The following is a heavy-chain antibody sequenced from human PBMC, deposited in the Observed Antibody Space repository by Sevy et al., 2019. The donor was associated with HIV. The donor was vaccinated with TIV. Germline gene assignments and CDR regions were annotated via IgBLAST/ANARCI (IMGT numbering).Heavy chain of an antibody. V-gene: IGHV1-24*01. D-gene: IGHD2-15*01. CDR3: AAVGLRYCSGSSCYQGDWFDP. J-gene: IGHJ5*02. Sequence: ASVKVSCKVSGYRLTKLSIHWVRQGPGKGLEWMGDFDVQDGETIYAKKFQGRLKMTGDTNTDTAYIELSRLTSEDTAVYYCAAVGLRYCSGSSCYQGDWFDPWGQGSLVTVSS. CDR2: FDVQDGET. CDR1: GYRLTKLS.